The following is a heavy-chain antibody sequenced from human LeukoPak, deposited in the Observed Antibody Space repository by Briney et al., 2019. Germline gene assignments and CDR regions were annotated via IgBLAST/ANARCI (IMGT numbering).Heavy chain of an antibody. D-gene: IGHD3-10*01. V-gene: IGHV3-74*01. CDR3: ATGGPGYFQN. Sequence: GGSLRLSCAASGFTSRSYWMHCVRQAPGKGLVWVSRINSDGSSTRYADSVKGRFTISRDNAKNTLDLQMNSLRAEDTAVYYCATGGPGYFQNWGQGTLVTVSS. CDR2: INSDGSST. CDR1: GFTSRSYW. J-gene: IGHJ1*01.